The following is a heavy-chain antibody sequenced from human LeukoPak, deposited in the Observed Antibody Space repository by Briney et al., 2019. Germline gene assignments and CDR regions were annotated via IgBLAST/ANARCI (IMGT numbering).Heavy chain of an antibody. V-gene: IGHV3-15*01. CDR1: GFTFSSYA. CDR2: IKSKTDGGTT. D-gene: IGHD2-21*01. CDR3: TTDGGAYCGGDCSGLDV. Sequence: PGGSLRLSCAASGFTFSSYAMSWVRQAPGKGLEWVGRIKSKTDGGTTDYAAPVKGRFTISRDDSKNTLYLQMNSLKTEDTAVYYCTTDGGAYCGGDCSGLDVWGKGTTVTVSS. J-gene: IGHJ6*04.